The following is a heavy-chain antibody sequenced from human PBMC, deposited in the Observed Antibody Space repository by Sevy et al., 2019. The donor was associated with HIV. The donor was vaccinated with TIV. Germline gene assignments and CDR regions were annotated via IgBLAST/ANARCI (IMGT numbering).Heavy chain of an antibody. D-gene: IGHD6-13*01. V-gene: IGHV3-15*01. CDR3: TIYQEVAAAGHY. J-gene: IGHJ4*02. CDR2: IKSKTDGGTT. Sequence: GGSLRLSCAASGFTFSNAWMSWVRQAPGKGLEWVGRIKSKTDGGTTDYAAPGKGRFTISRDDSKNTLYLQMNSLKTEDTAGYYCTIYQEVAAAGHYWGQGTLVTVSS. CDR1: GFTFSNAW.